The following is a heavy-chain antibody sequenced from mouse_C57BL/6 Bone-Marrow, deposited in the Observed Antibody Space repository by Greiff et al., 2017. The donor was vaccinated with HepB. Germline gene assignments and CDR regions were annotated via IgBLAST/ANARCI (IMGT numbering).Heavy chain of an antibody. D-gene: IGHD1-1*01. Sequence: QVHVKQSGAELVRPGTSVKMSCKASGYNFTNYWLGWAKQRPGHGLEWIGDIYPGGGYTNYNEKFKGKATLTADKSSSTAYMQFSSLSSEDSAIYYCARSTVVAPGYFGYCGQGTTLAVSS. J-gene: IGHJ2*01. CDR1: GYNFTNYW. CDR3: ARSTVVAPGYFGY. CDR2: IYPGGGYT. V-gene: IGHV1-63*01.